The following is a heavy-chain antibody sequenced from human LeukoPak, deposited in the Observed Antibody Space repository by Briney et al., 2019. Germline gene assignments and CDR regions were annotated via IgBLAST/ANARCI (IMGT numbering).Heavy chain of an antibody. CDR3: ARVPPPFTMYYMDV. D-gene: IGHD5-24*01. V-gene: IGHV3-23*01. J-gene: IGHJ6*03. Sequence: GGPLRHSRGAWGFNLEYYLIMELRPAPWKGVEGVASLSHCEHSSITESGDDTYHADSVKARFPISRDSPKNTVSLQMNSLRAEDTPIYFCARVPPPFTMYYMDVWGKGTPVIVSS. CDR2: ITESGDDT. CDR1: GFNLEYYL.